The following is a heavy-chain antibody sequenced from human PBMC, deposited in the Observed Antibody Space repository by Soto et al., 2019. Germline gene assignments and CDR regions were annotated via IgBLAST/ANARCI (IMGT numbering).Heavy chain of an antibody. D-gene: IGHD3-3*01. Sequence: GGSLRLSCAASGFTFSSYSMNWVRQAPGKGLEWVSSISGSSDYIYYADSVEGRFTISRDNAKNSLYLQMNSLRAEDTAVYYCARDHNYDFWSGYYGHDAFDIWGQGTKVTVS. CDR1: GFTFSSYS. J-gene: IGHJ3*02. CDR2: ISGSSDYI. CDR3: ARDHNYDFWSGYYGHDAFDI. V-gene: IGHV3-21*01.